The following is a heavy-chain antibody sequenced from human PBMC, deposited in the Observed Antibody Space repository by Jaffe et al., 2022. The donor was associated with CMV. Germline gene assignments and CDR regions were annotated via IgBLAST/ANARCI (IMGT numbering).Heavy chain of an antibody. CDR1: GFTFRSYE. CDR3: ARQAYSFGWFRD. D-gene: IGHD3-9*01. V-gene: IGHV3-48*03. J-gene: IGHJ4*02. Sequence: EVQLVESGGDLVQPGGSLRLSCAASGFTFRSYEMNWVRQAPGKGLEWVSYISGSGETIHYADSVKGRFTISRDNAKTSLYLHMNSLRAEDTAVYYCARQAYSFGWFRDWGQGTLVTVSS. CDR2: ISGSGETI.